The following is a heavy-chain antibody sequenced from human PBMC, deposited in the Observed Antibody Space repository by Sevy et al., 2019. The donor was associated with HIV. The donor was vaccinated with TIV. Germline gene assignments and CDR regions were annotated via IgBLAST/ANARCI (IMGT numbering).Heavy chain of an antibody. V-gene: IGHV4-39*01. CDR3: ARLRGITIFGVVPYYYYGMDV. D-gene: IGHD3-3*01. CDR1: GGSISSSSYY. J-gene: IGHJ6*02. Sequence: SETLSLTCTVSGGSISSSSYYWGWIRQPPGKGLEWIGSIYYSGSTYYNPSLKSRVTISVDTSKNQFSLKLSSVTAADPAVYYCARLRGITIFGVVPYYYYGMDVWGQGTTVTVSS. CDR2: IYYSGST.